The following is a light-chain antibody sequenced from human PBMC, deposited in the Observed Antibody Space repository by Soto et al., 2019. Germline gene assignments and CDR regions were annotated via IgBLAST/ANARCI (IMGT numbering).Light chain of an antibody. J-gene: IGKJ5*01. CDR3: QQCYNWPIT. CDR2: GAS. CDR1: QSVSSSY. Sequence: EIVLTQSPGTLSLSPGERATLSCRASQSVSSSYLAWYQQKPGQAPRLLIYGASNRATGIPARFSGSGSGRDFTLTISSLEPEDFSVYYCQQCYNWPITFGQGTRLEIK. V-gene: IGKV3D-20*02.